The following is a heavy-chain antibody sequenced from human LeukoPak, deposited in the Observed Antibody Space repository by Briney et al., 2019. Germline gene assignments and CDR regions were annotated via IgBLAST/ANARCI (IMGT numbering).Heavy chain of an antibody. Sequence: GGSLRLSCAASGFTFSSYAMHWVRQAPGKGLEWVAVISYDGSNKYYADSVKGRFTISRDNSKNTLYLQMNSLRVEDTAVYYCARDGDGDYVFSYYFDYWSQGTLVTVSS. V-gene: IGHV3-30*04. CDR3: ARDGDGDYVFSYYFDY. J-gene: IGHJ4*02. CDR2: ISYDGSNK. D-gene: IGHD4-17*01. CDR1: GFTFSSYA.